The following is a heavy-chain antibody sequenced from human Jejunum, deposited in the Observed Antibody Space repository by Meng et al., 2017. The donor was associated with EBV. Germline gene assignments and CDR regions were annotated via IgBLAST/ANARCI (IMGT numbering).Heavy chain of an antibody. CDR2: IKNKADGYTT. Sequence: QRGGPGGCVVQPGRSLKISVAAYGLTFSYHYLDWVRQAPGKGLEWVGRIKNKADGYTTIYAASVKGRFTVSRDDSKSSLYLQMNSLKAEDTAVYYCADVTVTSGSDFWGQGTLVTVSS. CDR3: ADVTVTSGSDF. J-gene: IGHJ4*02. CDR1: GLTFSYHY. D-gene: IGHD3-10*01. V-gene: IGHV3-72*01.